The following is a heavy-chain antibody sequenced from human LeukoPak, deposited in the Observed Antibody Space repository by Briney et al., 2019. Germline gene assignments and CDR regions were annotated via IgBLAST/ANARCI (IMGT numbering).Heavy chain of an antibody. J-gene: IGHJ4*02. D-gene: IGHD1-26*01. Sequence: GRSLRLSCAASGFTFSSYGMHWVRQAPGKGLEWVAVISYDGSNKYYADSVKGRFTISRDNSKNTLYLQMNSLRAEDTAVYYCAKDRRGSYYGSDYWGQGTPDTVSS. CDR3: AKDRRGSYYGSDY. CDR2: ISYDGSNK. CDR1: GFTFSSYG. V-gene: IGHV3-30*18.